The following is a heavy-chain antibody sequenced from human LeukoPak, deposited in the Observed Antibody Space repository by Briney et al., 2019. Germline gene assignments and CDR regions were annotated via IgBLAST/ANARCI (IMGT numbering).Heavy chain of an antibody. D-gene: IGHD3-16*02. J-gene: IGHJ4*02. V-gene: IGHV3-21*01. CDR3: ARDSGRPYDYVWGSYHIDY. CDR1: GFTFSSYS. CDR2: ISSSSSYI. Sequence: PGGSLRLSCAASGFTFSSYSMNWVRQAPGKGLEWVSSISSSSSYIYYADSVKGRFTISRDNAKNSLYLQMNSLRAEDTAVYYCARDSGRPYDYVWGSYHIDYWGQGTLVTVSS.